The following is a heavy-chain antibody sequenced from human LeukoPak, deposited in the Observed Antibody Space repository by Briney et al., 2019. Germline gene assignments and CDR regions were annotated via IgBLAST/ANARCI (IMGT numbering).Heavy chain of an antibody. Sequence: SETLSLTCAVYGGSFSDYYWSWIRQPPGKGLEWIGEINHSGNTNYNPSLKSLVTISVDTSKNQFSLKLSSVTAADTAVYYCARPTYYYDSSGYYLSAFDIWGQGTMVTVSS. V-gene: IGHV4-34*01. CDR1: GGSFSDYY. D-gene: IGHD3-22*01. CDR2: INHSGNT. J-gene: IGHJ3*02. CDR3: ARPTYYYDSSGYYLSAFDI.